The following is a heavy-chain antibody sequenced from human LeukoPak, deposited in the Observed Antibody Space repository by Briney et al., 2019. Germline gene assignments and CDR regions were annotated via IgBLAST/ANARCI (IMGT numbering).Heavy chain of an antibody. Sequence: KASETLSLTCTVSGGSISPYYWSWIRQPAGKGLEWIGRIYTSGSTNYNPSLKSRVTMSVDTSKNQFSLKLSSVTAADTAVYYCARADLRYCSSTSCPLEYFQHWGQGTLVTVSS. CDR1: GGSISPYY. D-gene: IGHD2-2*01. J-gene: IGHJ1*01. V-gene: IGHV4-4*07. CDR2: IYTSGST. CDR3: ARADLRYCSSTSCPLEYFQH.